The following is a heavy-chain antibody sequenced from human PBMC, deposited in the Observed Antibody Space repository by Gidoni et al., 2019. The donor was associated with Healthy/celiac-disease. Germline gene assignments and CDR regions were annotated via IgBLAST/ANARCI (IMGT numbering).Heavy chain of an antibody. CDR2: SIPIFGTA. CDR1: GGTFSSYA. V-gene: IGHV1-69*06. Sequence: QVQLVQSGAEVKKPGSSVKVSCKASGGTFSSYAISWVRQAPGQGLEWMGGSIPIFGTANYAQKFQGRVTITADKSTSTAYMELSSLRSEDTAVYYCARTTYYDILTEDWYFDLWGRGTLVTVSS. D-gene: IGHD3-9*01. CDR3: ARTTYYDILTEDWYFDL. J-gene: IGHJ2*01.